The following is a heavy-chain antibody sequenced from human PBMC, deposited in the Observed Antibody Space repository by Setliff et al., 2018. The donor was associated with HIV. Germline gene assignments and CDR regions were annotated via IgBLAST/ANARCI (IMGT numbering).Heavy chain of an antibody. D-gene: IGHD6-19*01. CDR3: ARYSSGWSFFDY. J-gene: IGHJ4*02. CDR1: GGSISSYY. Sequence: TCTVSGGSISSYYWSWIRQPTGKGLEWIGRIYTSGSTNYNPSLKSRVTMSVDTSKNQFSLKLSSVTAADTAVYYCARYSSGWSFFDYWGQGTLVTVSS. CDR2: IYTSGST. V-gene: IGHV4-4*07.